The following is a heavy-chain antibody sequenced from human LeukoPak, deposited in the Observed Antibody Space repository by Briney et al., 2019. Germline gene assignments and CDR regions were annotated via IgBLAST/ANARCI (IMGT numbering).Heavy chain of an antibody. CDR3: ARGSEVVAAANNWFDP. J-gene: IGHJ5*02. CDR1: GLTFNTYW. V-gene: IGHV3-74*01. D-gene: IGHD2-2*01. CDR2: INSDGSRK. Sequence: GGSLRLSCAASGLTFNTYWMHWVRQVPGKGLVWVSRINSDGSRKSYADSVKGRFTISRDNAKNTLYVQMHSLRAEDTAVYYCARGSEVVAAANNWFDPWGQGTLVTVSS.